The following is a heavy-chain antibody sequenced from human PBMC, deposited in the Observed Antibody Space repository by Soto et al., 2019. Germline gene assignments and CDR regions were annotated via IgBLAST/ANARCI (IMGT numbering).Heavy chain of an antibody. V-gene: IGHV4-31*03. CDR3: ARGITPYNWNYGYGMDV. CDR2: IYYSGST. D-gene: IGHD1-7*01. CDR1: GGSISSGGYY. J-gene: IGHJ6*02. Sequence: PSETLSLTCTVSGGSISSGGYYWSWIRQHPGKGLEWIGYIYYSGSTYYNPSLKSRVTISVDTSKNQFSLKLSSVTAADTAVYYCARGITPYNWNYGYGMDVWGQGTTVTVSS.